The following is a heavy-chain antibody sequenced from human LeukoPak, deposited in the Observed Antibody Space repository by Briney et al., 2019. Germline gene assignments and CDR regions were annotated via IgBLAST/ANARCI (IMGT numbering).Heavy chain of an antibody. CDR2: ISWNSGSI. CDR3: AKGAFSIAESGFDY. J-gene: IGHJ4*02. CDR1: GFTFDDYA. D-gene: IGHD6-6*01. V-gene: IGHV3-9*01. Sequence: PGRSLRLSCAASGFTFDDYAMHWVRQAPGKGLEWVSRISWNSGSIGYADSVKGRFTISRDNAKSSLYLQMNSLRAEDTALYYCAKGAFSIAESGFDYWGQGTLVTVSS.